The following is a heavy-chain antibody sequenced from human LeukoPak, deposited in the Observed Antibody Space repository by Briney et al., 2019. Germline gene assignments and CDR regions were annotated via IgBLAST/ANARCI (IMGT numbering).Heavy chain of an antibody. D-gene: IGHD6-13*01. CDR1: GGSFSGYY. CDR2: INHSGST. Sequence: PSETLSLTCAVYGGSFSGYYWSWIRQPPGKGLEWNGEINHSGSTNYNPSLKSRVTISVDTSKNQFSLKLSSVTAADTAVYYCARGGRVAAAGRIRNWFDPWGQGTLVTVSS. J-gene: IGHJ5*02. CDR3: ARGGRVAAAGRIRNWFDP. V-gene: IGHV4-34*01.